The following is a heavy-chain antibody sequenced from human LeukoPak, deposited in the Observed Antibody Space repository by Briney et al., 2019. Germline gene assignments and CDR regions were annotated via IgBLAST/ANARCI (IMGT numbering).Heavy chain of an antibody. CDR3: ARPAREIGSDVNYFDY. Sequence: SVKVSCKASGGTFSSYAIGWVRQAPGQGLEWMGGIIPIFGTANYAQKFQGRVTITADESTSTAYMELSSLRSEDTAVYYCARPAREIGSDVNYFDYWGQGTLVTVSS. J-gene: IGHJ4*02. CDR1: GGTFSSYA. D-gene: IGHD2-15*01. V-gene: IGHV1-69*13. CDR2: IIPIFGTA.